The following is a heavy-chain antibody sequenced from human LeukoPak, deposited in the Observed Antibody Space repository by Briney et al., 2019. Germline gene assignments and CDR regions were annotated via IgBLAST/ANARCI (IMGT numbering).Heavy chain of an antibody. D-gene: IGHD3-10*01. CDR2: ITGSGDNT. V-gene: IGHV3-23*01. CDR1: GFTFSSYW. J-gene: IGHJ2*01. CDR3: AKAAPRDFDL. Sequence: GGSLRLSCAASGFTFSSYWMNWVRQVPGKGLEWVSSITGSGDNTFYSDSVKGRFTISRDNSKNTLYLQMNSLRAEDTAVYYCAKAAPRDFDLWGRGILVTVSS.